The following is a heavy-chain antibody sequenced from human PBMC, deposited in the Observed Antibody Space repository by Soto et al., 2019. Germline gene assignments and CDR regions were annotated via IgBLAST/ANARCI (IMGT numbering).Heavy chain of an antibody. V-gene: IGHV4-34*01. D-gene: IGHD6-19*01. CDR1: GGSFSVYY. CDR3: ARCRAPGIAVAGRRGWFDP. Sequence: SETLSLTCAVYGGSFSVYYWSWIRQPPGKGLEWIGEINHSGSTNYNPSLKSRVTISVDTSKNQFSLKLSSVTAADTAVYYCARCRAPGIAVAGRRGWFDPWGQGTLVTVSS. CDR2: INHSGST. J-gene: IGHJ5*02.